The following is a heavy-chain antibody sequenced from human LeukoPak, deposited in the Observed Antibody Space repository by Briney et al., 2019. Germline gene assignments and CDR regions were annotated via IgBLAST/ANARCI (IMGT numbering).Heavy chain of an antibody. V-gene: IGHV1-18*01. CDR2: SSAYNGNT. CDR3: ARDQGGEQSY. D-gene: IGHD3-16*01. CDR1: GYTLSSYG. J-gene: IGHJ4*02. Sequence: ASVKVSCKASGYTLSSYGISWVRQAPGQGLEWMGWSSAYNGNTNYAQKLQGRVTMTTDTSTSTADMELRSLRAEDTAVYYCARDQGGEQSYWGQGTLVTVSS.